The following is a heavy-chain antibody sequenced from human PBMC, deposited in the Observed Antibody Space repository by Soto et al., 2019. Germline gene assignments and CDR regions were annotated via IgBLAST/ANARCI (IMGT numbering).Heavy chain of an antibody. Sequence: GGSLRLSCAASGFTFSSYAMNLVRQAPGKGLEWVSVISGSGGSTYYADSVKGRFTISRDNSKNTLYLQMNSLRVEDTAVYYCAKRTVGWYFDLWGRGTLVTVSS. CDR1: GFTFSSYA. CDR3: AKRTVGWYFDL. D-gene: IGHD4-17*01. CDR2: ISGSGGST. V-gene: IGHV3-23*01. J-gene: IGHJ2*01.